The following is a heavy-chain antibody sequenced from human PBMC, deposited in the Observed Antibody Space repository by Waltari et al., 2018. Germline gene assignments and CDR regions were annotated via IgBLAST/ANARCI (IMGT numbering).Heavy chain of an antibody. J-gene: IGHJ6*02. D-gene: IGHD6-13*01. CDR1: GGSISSGSYY. V-gene: IGHV4-61*02. CDR3: ARDSLLPSSSWNDYYYYGMDV. Sequence: QVQLQESGPGLVKPSQTLSLTCTVSGGSISSGSYYWRWIRQPAGRGLEWIGRIYTSGSTNYNPSLKSRVTISVDTSKNQFSLKLSSVTAADTAVYYCARDSLLPSSSWNDYYYYGMDVWGQGTTVTVSS. CDR2: IYTSGST.